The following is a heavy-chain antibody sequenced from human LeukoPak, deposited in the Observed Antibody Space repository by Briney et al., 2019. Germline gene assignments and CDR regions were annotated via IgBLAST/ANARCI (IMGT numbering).Heavy chain of an antibody. CDR1: GYTFTSYG. Sequence: ASVKVPCKASGYTFTSYGISWVRQAPGQGLEWMGWISAYNGNTNYAQKLQGRVTMTTDTSTSTAYMELRSLRSDDTAVYYCARAGIGYDSSGYYSQDFDYWGQGTLVTVSS. V-gene: IGHV1-18*01. CDR2: ISAYNGNT. J-gene: IGHJ4*02. D-gene: IGHD3-22*01. CDR3: ARAGIGYDSSGYYSQDFDY.